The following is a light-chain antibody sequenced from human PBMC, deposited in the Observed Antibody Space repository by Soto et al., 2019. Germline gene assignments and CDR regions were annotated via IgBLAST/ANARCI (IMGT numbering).Light chain of an antibody. CDR3: SSYTSSSTLV. Sequence: QSVLTQPASVSGSPGQSITISCTGTSSDVGGHNSVAWYQHNPGKAPKLMIYDVSNRPSGVSSRFSGSKSGNTASLSISGLQAEDEADYYCSSYTSSSTLVFGTGTKVTV. J-gene: IGLJ1*01. V-gene: IGLV2-14*01. CDR1: SSDVGGHNS. CDR2: DVS.